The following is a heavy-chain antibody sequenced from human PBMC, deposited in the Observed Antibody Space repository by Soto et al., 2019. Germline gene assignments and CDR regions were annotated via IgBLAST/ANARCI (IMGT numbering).Heavy chain of an antibody. CDR3: ARGLNYGDSAIDS. Sequence: LRLSCAASGFTFDDYAMHWVRQAPGKGLEWVSGINWNSGNIGYADSVKGRFTISRDSAKTSLYLQLSSLRAEDTALYYCARGLNYGDSAIDSWGQGTQVTVSS. J-gene: IGHJ4*02. CDR2: INWNSGNI. D-gene: IGHD4-17*01. CDR1: GFTFDDYA. V-gene: IGHV3-9*01.